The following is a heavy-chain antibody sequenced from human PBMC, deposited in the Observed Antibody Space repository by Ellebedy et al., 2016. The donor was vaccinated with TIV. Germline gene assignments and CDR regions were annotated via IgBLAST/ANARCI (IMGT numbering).Heavy chain of an antibody. V-gene: IGHV5-51*01. J-gene: IGHJ6*02. CDR2: IYPGDSDT. Sequence: GESLKISCKGSGYSFTSYWIGWVRQMPGKGLEWMGIIYPGDSDTRYSPSFQGQVTISADKSISTAYLQWSSLKASDTAMYYCARSQQLVPHYYYYGMDVWGQGTTVTVSS. CDR3: ARSQQLVPHYYYYGMDV. CDR1: GYSFTSYW. D-gene: IGHD6-13*01.